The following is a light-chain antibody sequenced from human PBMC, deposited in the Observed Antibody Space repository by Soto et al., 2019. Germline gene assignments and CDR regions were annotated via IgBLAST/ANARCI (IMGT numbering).Light chain of an antibody. CDR1: QTISSW. CDR3: QHYNSYSEA. J-gene: IGKJ1*01. V-gene: IGKV1-5*03. CDR2: KAS. Sequence: DIQMTQSPSTLSGSVGDRVTITCRASQTISSWLAWYQQKPGKAPKLLIYKASTLKSGVPSRFSGCGSGTEFTLTISSLQPDDFATYYCQHYNSYSEAFGPGTKGEIK.